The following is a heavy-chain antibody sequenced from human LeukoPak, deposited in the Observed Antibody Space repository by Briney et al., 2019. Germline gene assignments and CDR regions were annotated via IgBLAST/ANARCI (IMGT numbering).Heavy chain of an antibody. D-gene: IGHD4-23*01. V-gene: IGHV3-23*01. J-gene: IGHJ4*02. Sequence: GGSLRLSCAASGFTFSSYAMSWVRQAPGKGLEWVSAISGSGGSTYYADSVKGRFTISRDNSKNTLYLQMNSLRAEDTAVYYCARSTTVANWGPFDYWGQGTLVTVSS. CDR3: ARSTTVANWGPFDY. CDR2: ISGSGGST. CDR1: GFTFSSYA.